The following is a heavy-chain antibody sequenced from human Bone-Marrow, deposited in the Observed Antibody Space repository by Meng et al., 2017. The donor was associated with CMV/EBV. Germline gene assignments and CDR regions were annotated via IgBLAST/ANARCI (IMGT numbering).Heavy chain of an antibody. J-gene: IGHJ5*02. D-gene: IGHD2-2*01. CDR3: ASVPGYCSSTSCLNWFDP. CDR2: IYYTGST. CDR1: GGSIRSSGYF. Sequence: SETLSLTCIVSGGSIRSSGYFWGWLRQPPGKGLEWIGSIYYTGSTYYNPSLKSRGTISVDTSKNQFSLKLSSVTAADTAVYYCASVPGYCSSTSCLNWFDPWGQGTLVTVSS. V-gene: IGHV4-39*07.